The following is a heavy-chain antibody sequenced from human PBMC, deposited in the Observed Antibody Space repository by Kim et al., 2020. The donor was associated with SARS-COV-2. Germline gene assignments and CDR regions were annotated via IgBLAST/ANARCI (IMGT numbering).Heavy chain of an antibody. J-gene: IGHJ6*02. Sequence: SETLSLTCAVYGGSFSGYYWSWIRQPPGKGLEWIGEINHSGSTNYNPSLKSRVTISVDTSKNQFSLKLSSVTAADTAVYYCARGRGGIAARPYYYYGMDVWGQGTTVTVSS. D-gene: IGHD6-6*01. CDR3: ARGRGGIAARPYYYYGMDV. CDR2: INHSGST. CDR1: GGSFSGYY. V-gene: IGHV4-34*01.